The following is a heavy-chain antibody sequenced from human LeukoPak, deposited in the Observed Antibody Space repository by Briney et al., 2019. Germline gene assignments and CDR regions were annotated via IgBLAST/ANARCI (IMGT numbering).Heavy chain of an antibody. V-gene: IGHV3-21*01. CDR2: ITSSSSYI. J-gene: IGHJ4*02. CDR1: GFTFSSYT. CDR3: ARDSNGDDILTGYYY. Sequence: PGGSLRLSCAASGFTFSSYTMNWVRQAPGKGLEWVSSITSSSSYIYYADSVKGRFTISRDNAKNSLYLQMDSLRAEDTAVYYCARDSNGDDILTGYYYWGQGTLVPSPQ. D-gene: IGHD3-9*01.